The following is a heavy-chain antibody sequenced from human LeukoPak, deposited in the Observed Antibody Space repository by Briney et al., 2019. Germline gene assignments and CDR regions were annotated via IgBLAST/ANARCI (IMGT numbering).Heavy chain of an antibody. J-gene: IGHJ3*02. CDR1: GGSISSYY. V-gene: IGHV4-59*01. Sequence: SETLSLTCTVSGGSISSYYWSWIRQPPGKGLEWIGYIYYSGSTNYNPSLKSRVTISVDTSKNQSSLKLSSVTAADTAVYYCARDFDYADAFDIWGQGTMVTVSS. CDR2: IYYSGST. D-gene: IGHD3-9*01. CDR3: ARDFDYADAFDI.